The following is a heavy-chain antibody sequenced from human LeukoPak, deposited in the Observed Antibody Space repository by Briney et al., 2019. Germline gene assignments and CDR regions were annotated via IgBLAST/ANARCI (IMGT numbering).Heavy chain of an antibody. CDR3: ARLRGYCSSTSCYFDP. Sequence: GGSLRLSCAASGFTFSSYSTNWVRQAPGKGLEWVSYISSSSSTIYYADSVKGRFTISRDNAKDSLYLQMNSLRAEDTAVYYCARLRGYCSSTSCYFDPWGQGTLVTVSS. J-gene: IGHJ5*02. D-gene: IGHD2-2*01. CDR2: ISSSSSTI. V-gene: IGHV3-48*01. CDR1: GFTFSSYS.